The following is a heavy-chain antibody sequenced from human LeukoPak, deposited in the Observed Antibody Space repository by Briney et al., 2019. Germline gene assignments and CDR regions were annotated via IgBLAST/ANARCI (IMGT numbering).Heavy chain of an antibody. CDR3: AKRSGDSYYLDS. J-gene: IGHJ4*02. V-gene: IGHV3-23*01. D-gene: IGHD2-15*01. Sequence: GGSLRLSCAASGFIFSSYAMTWVRQAPGNGLEWVSASDSGGSTYYADSVKGRFTISRDTSKSTLYLQMNSLRAEDTAVYYCAKRSGDSYYLDSWGQGTLVTVSS. CDR2: SDSGGST. CDR1: GFIFSSYA.